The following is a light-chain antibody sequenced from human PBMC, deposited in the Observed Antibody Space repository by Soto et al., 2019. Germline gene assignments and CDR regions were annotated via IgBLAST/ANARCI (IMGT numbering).Light chain of an antibody. J-gene: IGKJ1*01. CDR3: QQSYSTPWT. Sequence: DIQMTQSPSSLSASVGDRVTITCRASQSMRTYLNWYQQKPGKAPNLLIHAASSLQSGVPSRFSGSGSGTDFTLTISSLQPEDFATYYCQQSYSTPWTFGQGTMVDIK. V-gene: IGKV1-39*01. CDR1: QSMRTY. CDR2: AAS.